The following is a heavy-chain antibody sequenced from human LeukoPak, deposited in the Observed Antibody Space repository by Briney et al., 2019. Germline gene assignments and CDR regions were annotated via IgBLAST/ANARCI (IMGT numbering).Heavy chain of an antibody. CDR2: ISSSDSTI. D-gene: IGHD5-18*01. V-gene: IGHV3-48*03. CDR3: ARDARGYGINYYYYYGMDV. Sequence: GGSLRLSCAASGFTFSSYEMNWVRQAPGKGLEWVSYISSSDSTIYYADSVKGRFTISRDNAKNSLYLQMNSLRAEDTAVYYCARDARGYGINYYYYYGMDVWGQGTTVTVSS. J-gene: IGHJ6*02. CDR1: GFTFSSYE.